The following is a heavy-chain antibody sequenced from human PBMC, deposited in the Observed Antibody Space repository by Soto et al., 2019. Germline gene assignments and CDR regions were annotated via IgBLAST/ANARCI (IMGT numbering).Heavy chain of an antibody. CDR3: SKWSGLTWFDP. J-gene: IGHJ5*02. Sequence: GGSLRLSCKASGFTFGDYAISWFRQAPGKGLEWVGFIRSKTYGGTTEYAASVKGRFTISRDDSKSIAYLQMNSLKTEDTAVYYCSKWSGLTWFDPWGQGTLVTVSS. V-gene: IGHV3-49*03. CDR2: IRSKTYGGTT. D-gene: IGHD3-3*01. CDR1: GFTFGDYA.